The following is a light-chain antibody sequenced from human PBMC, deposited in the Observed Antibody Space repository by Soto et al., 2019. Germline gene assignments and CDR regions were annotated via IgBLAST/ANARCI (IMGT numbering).Light chain of an antibody. CDR1: QSVASNY. CDR3: HQYGRSPIFT. Sequence: EIVLTQSPGTLSLSPGERATLSCRASQSVASNYLAWYQQRPGQAPRLLMYAASSRAAGVPDRFSGSGSGTDFTLTISRLEPEDFAVFFRHQYGRSPIFTFGPGTTVDIK. CDR2: AAS. J-gene: IGKJ3*01. V-gene: IGKV3-20*01.